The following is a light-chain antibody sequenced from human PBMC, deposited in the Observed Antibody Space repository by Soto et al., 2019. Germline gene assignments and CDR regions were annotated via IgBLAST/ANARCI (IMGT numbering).Light chain of an antibody. J-gene: IGKJ1*01. Sequence: DIQMTQSPSSLSASVGDRVTITCRASQSISSYLNWYQQKPGKAPKRLIYAESSLKSGVPSRFSGSGSGTDFTLTISSLQPEDFATYYCQQSYSTSCTFGQGTKVEIK. CDR3: QQSYSTSCT. CDR2: AES. V-gene: IGKV1-39*01. CDR1: QSISSY.